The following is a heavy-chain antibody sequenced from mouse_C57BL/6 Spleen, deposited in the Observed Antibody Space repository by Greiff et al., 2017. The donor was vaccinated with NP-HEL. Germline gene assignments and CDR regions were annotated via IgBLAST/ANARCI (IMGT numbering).Heavy chain of an antibody. D-gene: IGHD1-1*01. CDR2: IYPRSGNT. CDR1: GYTFTSYG. J-gene: IGHJ1*03. Sequence: QVQLQQSGAELARPGASVKLSCKASGYTFTSYGISWVKQRPGQGLEWIGEIYPRSGNTYYNEKFKGKATLTADKSSSTAYMELRSLTSEDSAVYFCAKGYGSSSYWYFDVWGTGTTVTVSS. V-gene: IGHV1-81*01. CDR3: AKGYGSSSYWYFDV.